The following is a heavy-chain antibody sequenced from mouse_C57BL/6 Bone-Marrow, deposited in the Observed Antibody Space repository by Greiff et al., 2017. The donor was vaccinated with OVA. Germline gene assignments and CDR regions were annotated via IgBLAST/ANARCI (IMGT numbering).Heavy chain of an antibody. V-gene: IGHV1-55*01. CDR3: ARGDLPVVATDYAMDY. D-gene: IGHD1-1*01. CDR2: IYPGSGST. J-gene: IGHJ4*01. CDR1: GYTFTSYW. Sequence: QVQLQQPGAELVKPGASVKMSCKASGYTFTSYWITWVKQRPGQGLEWIGDIYPGSGSTKYNEKFKSKATLTVDTSSSTAYMQLSSLTSEDSAFYYFARGDLPVVATDYAMDYCGQGTSVTVSS.